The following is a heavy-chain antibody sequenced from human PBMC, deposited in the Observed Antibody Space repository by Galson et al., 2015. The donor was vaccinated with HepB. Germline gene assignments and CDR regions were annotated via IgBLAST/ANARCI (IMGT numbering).Heavy chain of an antibody. CDR2: ISSSSSYT. CDR3: ARDTADTTGAFFDY. V-gene: IGHV3-11*06. Sequence: SLRLSCAASGFTFSDYYMSWIRQAPGKGLEWVSYISSSSSYTNYADSVKGRFTISRDNAKSSLYLQMNSLRAEDTAVYYCARDTADTTGAFFDYWGQGTLVTVSS. D-gene: IGHD1-1*01. J-gene: IGHJ4*02. CDR1: GFTFSDYY.